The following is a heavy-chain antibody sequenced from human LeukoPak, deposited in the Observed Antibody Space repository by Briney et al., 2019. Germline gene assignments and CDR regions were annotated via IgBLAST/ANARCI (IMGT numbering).Heavy chain of an antibody. V-gene: IGHV4-59*11. J-gene: IGHJ6*03. D-gene: IGHD4-23*01. CDR1: GGSISSHY. Sequence: SETLSLTCTVSGGSISSHYWSWIRQPPGKGLEWIGYIYYGGSTNYNPSLKSRVTISVDTSRNQFSLKLSSVTAADTAVYYCARGLLRWSHYYYYYMDVWGKGTTVTVSS. CDR2: IYYGGST. CDR3: ARGLLRWSHYYYYYMDV.